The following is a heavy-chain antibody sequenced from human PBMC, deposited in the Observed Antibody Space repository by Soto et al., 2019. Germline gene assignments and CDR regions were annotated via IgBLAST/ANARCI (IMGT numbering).Heavy chain of an antibody. D-gene: IGHD1-1*01. CDR1: GFTFSSYA. CDR2: ISYDGSNK. Sequence: QVQLVESGGGVVQPGRSLRLSCAASGFTFSSYAMHWVRQAPGKGLEWVAVISYDGSNKYYADSVKGRFTISRDKSKNTLYLQMNSLRAEDTDVYYCARDSVRQRPPYWGQGTLVTVSS. CDR3: ARDSVRQRPPY. V-gene: IGHV3-30-3*01. J-gene: IGHJ4*02.